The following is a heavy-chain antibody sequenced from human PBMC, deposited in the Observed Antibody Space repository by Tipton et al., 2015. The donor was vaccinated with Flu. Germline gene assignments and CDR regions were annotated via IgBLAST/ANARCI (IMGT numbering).Heavy chain of an antibody. CDR2: ISAYNGNT. CDR1: GYTFTSYG. J-gene: IGHJ3*02. D-gene: IGHD3-22*01. Sequence: QMQLVQSGAEVKKPGASVKVSCKASGYTFTSYGISWVRQAPGQGLEWMGWISAYNGNTNYAQKLQGRVTMTTDTSTSTAYMELRSLGSDDTAVYYCARHPSGMDYYDSSGYYSPDAFDIWGQGTMVTVSS. V-gene: IGHV1-18*01. CDR3: ARHPSGMDYYDSSGYYSPDAFDI.